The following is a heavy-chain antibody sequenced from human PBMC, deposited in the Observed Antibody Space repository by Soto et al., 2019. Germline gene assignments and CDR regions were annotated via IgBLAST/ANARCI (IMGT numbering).Heavy chain of an antibody. Sequence: SETLSLTCAVSGGSISSSNWWSWVRQPPGKGLEWIGEIYHSGSTNYNPSLKSRVTISVDKSKNQFSLKLSSVTAADTAVYYCARDPQGRARGSSWFHYYYYGMDVWGQGTTVTVSS. D-gene: IGHD6-13*01. J-gene: IGHJ6*02. V-gene: IGHV4-4*02. CDR2: IYHSGST. CDR1: GGSISSSNW. CDR3: ARDPQGRARGSSWFHYYYYGMDV.